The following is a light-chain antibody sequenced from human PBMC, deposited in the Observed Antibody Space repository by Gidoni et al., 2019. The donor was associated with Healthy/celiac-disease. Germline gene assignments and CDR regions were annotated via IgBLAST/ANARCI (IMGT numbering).Light chain of an antibody. V-gene: IGKV3-20*01. Sequence: EMVLTQSTGTLSLSPGERATLSCRASQSVSSSYLAWYQQKPGQAPRLLIYGASSRATGIPDRFSGSGSGTDFTLTISRLEPEDFAVYYCQQYGSSPQTFGGGTKVEIK. J-gene: IGKJ4*01. CDR2: GAS. CDR3: QQYGSSPQT. CDR1: QSVSSSY.